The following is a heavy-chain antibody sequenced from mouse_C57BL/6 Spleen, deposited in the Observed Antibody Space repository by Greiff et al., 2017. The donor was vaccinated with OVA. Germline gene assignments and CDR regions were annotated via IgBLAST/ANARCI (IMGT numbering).Heavy chain of an antibody. J-gene: IGHJ1*03. D-gene: IGHD2-5*01. CDR3: AREGDSNYGYFDV. CDR1: GFTFSSYA. Sequence: DVQLVESGGGLVKPGGSLKLSCAASGFTFSSYAMSWVRQTPEKRLEWVATISDGGSYTYYPDNVKGRFTISRDNAKNNLYLQMSHLKSEDTAMYYCAREGDSNYGYFDVWGTGTTVTVSS. V-gene: IGHV5-4*01. CDR2: ISDGGSYT.